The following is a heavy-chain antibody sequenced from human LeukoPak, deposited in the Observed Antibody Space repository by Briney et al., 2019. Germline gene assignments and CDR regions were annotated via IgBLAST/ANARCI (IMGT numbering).Heavy chain of an antibody. CDR1: GASFSDSY. Sequence: SETLSLTCAVYGASFSDSYWSWIRQTPEKGLEWIGEINNSGSTSYNPSLNSRVIMSVDRSKNQFSLRLTSVTAADTAVYYCARGRYGPRLGNWGQGTLVTVSS. CDR2: INNSGST. J-gene: IGHJ4*02. D-gene: IGHD3-16*02. CDR3: ARGRYGPRLGN. V-gene: IGHV4-34*01.